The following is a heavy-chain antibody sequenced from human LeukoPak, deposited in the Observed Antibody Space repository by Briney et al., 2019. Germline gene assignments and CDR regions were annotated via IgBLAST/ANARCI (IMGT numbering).Heavy chain of an antibody. CDR3: AGARGGYYFDY. J-gene: IGHJ4*02. D-gene: IGHD3-16*01. CDR2: IYSGSST. CDR1: GFTVSSNY. V-gene: IGHV3-53*01. Sequence: EPGGSLRLSCAASGFTVSSNYMSWVRQAPGKGLEWVSVIYSGSSTYYADSVKGRFTISRDNSKNTLYFQMNSLRAEDTAVYYCAGARGGYYFDYWGQGTLVTVSS.